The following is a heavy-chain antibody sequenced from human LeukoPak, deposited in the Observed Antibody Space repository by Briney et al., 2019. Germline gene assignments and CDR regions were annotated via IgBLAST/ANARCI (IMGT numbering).Heavy chain of an antibody. J-gene: IGHJ4*02. Sequence: GESLKISCKGSGYSFTSYWIGWVRQMPGKGLEWMGIIYPGDSDTRYSPSFQGQVTISADKSISTAYLQWSSLKASDTAMYYCARHEGIGYYGSGSLDNWGQGTLVTVSS. V-gene: IGHV5-51*01. CDR1: GYSFTSYW. CDR2: IYPGDSDT. D-gene: IGHD3-10*01. CDR3: ARHEGIGYYGSGSLDN.